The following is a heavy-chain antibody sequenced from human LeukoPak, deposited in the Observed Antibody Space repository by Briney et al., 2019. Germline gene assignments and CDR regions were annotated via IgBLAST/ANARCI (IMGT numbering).Heavy chain of an antibody. J-gene: IGHJ4*02. Sequence: GGSLRLSCAASGFTFSSYAMSWVRQAPGKGLEWVSAISGSGGSTYYADSVKGRFTISRDNSKNTLYLQMNSLRAEDTAVYYCAKGPREVQGVIINYPDYWGQGTLVTVSS. D-gene: IGHD3-10*01. CDR3: AKGPREVQGVIINYPDY. CDR2: ISGSGGST. CDR1: GFTFSSYA. V-gene: IGHV3-23*01.